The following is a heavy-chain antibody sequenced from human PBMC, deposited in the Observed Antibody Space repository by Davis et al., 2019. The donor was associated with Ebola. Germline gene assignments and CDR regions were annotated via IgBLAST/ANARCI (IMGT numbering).Heavy chain of an antibody. J-gene: IGHJ4*02. CDR2: ISGSGDNT. Sequence: GGSLRLSCAASGFTFNNYAMNWVRQAPGKGLEWVSAISGSGDNTYYADSVKGRFTISRDSSKNTLYLQMNSLRAEDTAVYFCAKNGDASCYSAIAYSGQGTLVTVSS. D-gene: IGHD2-15*01. V-gene: IGHV3-23*01. CDR3: AKNGDASCYSAIAY. CDR1: GFTFNNYA.